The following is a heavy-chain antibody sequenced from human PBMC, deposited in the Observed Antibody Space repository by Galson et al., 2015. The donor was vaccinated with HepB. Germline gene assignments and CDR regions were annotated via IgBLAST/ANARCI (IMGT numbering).Heavy chain of an antibody. J-gene: IGHJ6*02. Sequence: SLRLSCAASGFTFNIYGMHWVRQAPGKGLEWVAVISYDGSNKYYADSVKGRFTFSRDNSKNTLSLQMNSLRAEDTAVYYCVKDRRSIFGVALYGMDVWGQGTTVTVSS. CDR3: VKDRRSIFGVALYGMDV. CDR1: GFTFNIYG. V-gene: IGHV3-30*18. CDR2: ISYDGSNK. D-gene: IGHD3-3*01.